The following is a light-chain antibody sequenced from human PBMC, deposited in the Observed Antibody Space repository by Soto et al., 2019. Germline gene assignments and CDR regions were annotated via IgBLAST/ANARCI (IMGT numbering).Light chain of an antibody. J-gene: IGKJ4*01. CDR1: QSTSRW. CDR2: DAY. Sequence: DIQMTQSPSTLSASVGDRVTITCRASQSTSRWLAWYQQKPGKAPKLLIYDAYSLESVVPSRFSGSGSGTEFTLTISSLQPDDFETYSCQQYNSSALTLGGGTKVQIK. CDR3: QQYNSSALT. V-gene: IGKV1-5*01.